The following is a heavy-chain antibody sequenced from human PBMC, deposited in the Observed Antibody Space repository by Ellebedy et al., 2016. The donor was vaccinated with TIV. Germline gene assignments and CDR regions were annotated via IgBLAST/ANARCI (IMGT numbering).Heavy chain of an antibody. Sequence: GGSLRLSCAASGFTFSSYGMHWVRQAPGKGLEWVAVISYDGSNKYYADSVKGRFTISRDNSKNTLYLQMNSLRAEDTAVYYCAKRRWSTDYWGQGTLVTVSS. CDR2: ISYDGSNK. J-gene: IGHJ4*02. D-gene: IGHD4-23*01. CDR3: AKRRWSTDY. V-gene: IGHV3-30*18. CDR1: GFTFSSYG.